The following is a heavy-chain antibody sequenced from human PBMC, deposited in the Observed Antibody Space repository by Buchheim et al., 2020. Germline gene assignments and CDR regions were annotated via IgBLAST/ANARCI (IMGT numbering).Heavy chain of an antibody. V-gene: IGHV3-48*03. CDR3: ARDKEYQLLWGGYYYYYGMDV. D-gene: IGHD2-2*01. J-gene: IGHJ6*02. CDR1: GFTFSSYE. CDR2: ISSSGSTI. Sequence: EVQLVESGGGLVQPGGSLRLSCAASGFTFSSYEMNWVRQAPGKGLEWVSYISSSGSTIYYADSVKGRFTISRDNAKNSLYLPMNSLRAEDTAVYYRARDKEYQLLWGGYYYYYGMDVWGQGTT.